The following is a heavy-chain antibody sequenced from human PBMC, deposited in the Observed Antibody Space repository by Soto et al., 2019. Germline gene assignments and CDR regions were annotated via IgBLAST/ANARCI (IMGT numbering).Heavy chain of an antibody. CDR1: GYTFTSYD. CDR3: AKEDDAWTNGHFDI. V-gene: IGHV1-8*01. D-gene: IGHD2-8*01. J-gene: IGHJ3*02. CDR2: MNPNSGNT. Sequence: ASVKVSCKASGYTFTSYDINWVRQATGQGLEWMGWMNPNSGNTGYAQKFQGRVTMTRNTSISTAYMELSSLRSEDTAIYYCAKEDDAWTNGHFDIWGQGTMVTVSS.